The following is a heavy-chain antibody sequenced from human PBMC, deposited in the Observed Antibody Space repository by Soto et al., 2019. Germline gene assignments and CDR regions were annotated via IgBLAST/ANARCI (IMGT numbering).Heavy chain of an antibody. V-gene: IGHV3-48*02. CDR2: ISSSSSVI. D-gene: IGHD7-27*01. Sequence: ESGGGLVQPGGALRISCATSGFILSDCAMNWVRQAPGKGLEWVSYISSSSSVIDYADSVKGRFTVSRDNARNSLYLQMNSLRDEDTAVYYCARDLSWGSNWYYYMDVWGKGTTVTVSS. CDR1: GFILSDCA. CDR3: ARDLSWGSNWYYYMDV. J-gene: IGHJ6*03.